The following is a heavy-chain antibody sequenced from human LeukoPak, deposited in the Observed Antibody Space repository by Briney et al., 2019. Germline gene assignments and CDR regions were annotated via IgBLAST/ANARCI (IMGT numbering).Heavy chain of an antibody. CDR3: ALGRGSYFPFDY. Sequence: GGSLRLSCAASGFTFSSYAMSWVRQAPGKGLEWVANIKQDGSEKYYVDSVKGRFTISRDNAKNSLYLQMNSLRAEDTAVYYCALGRGSYFPFDYWGQGTLVTVSS. V-gene: IGHV3-7*01. CDR1: GFTFSSYA. D-gene: IGHD1-26*01. J-gene: IGHJ4*02. CDR2: IKQDGSEK.